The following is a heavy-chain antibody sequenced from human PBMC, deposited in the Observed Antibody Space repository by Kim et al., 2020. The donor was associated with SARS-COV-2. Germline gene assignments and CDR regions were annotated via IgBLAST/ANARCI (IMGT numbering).Heavy chain of an antibody. J-gene: IGHJ4*02. CDR2: IKERDAKEI. CDR1: GYTFRDYW. Sequence: GESLKISCKALGYTFRDYWIGWVRQMPGKGLEWMANIKERDAKEIIYSPAFQGQVTVSVDRSIDTAYLQWDSLKASDTAMYYCARHFHRYGGGGESFDFWGQGTLVTVSS. V-gene: IGHV5-51*01. D-gene: IGHD3-16*01. CDR3: ARHFHRYGGGGESFDF.